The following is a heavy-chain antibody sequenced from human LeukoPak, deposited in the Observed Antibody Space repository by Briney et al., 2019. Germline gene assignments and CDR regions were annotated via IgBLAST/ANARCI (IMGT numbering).Heavy chain of an antibody. V-gene: IGHV1-69*13. D-gene: IGHD3-22*01. J-gene: IGHJ4*02. Sequence: SVKVSCKASGGTFSSYAISWVRQAPGQGLEWMGGIIPIFGTANYAQKFQGRVTITADESTSTAYMELSSLRSEDTAVYYCARDSRVKYYYDSSGYYYFDYWGQGTLVTVSS. CDR2: IIPIFGTA. CDR1: GGTFSSYA. CDR3: ARDSRVKYYYDSSGYYYFDY.